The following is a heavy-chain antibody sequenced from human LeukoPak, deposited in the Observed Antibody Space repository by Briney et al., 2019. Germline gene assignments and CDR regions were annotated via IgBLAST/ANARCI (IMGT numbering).Heavy chain of an antibody. J-gene: IGHJ4*02. CDR3: ARDLTVTTLPYSFDY. V-gene: IGHV3-48*01. D-gene: IGHD4-11*01. CDR2: TSSSSSTI. CDR1: GFTFSSYS. Sequence: SGGSLRLSWAASGFTFSSYSMNWVRQAPGKGLEWVSYTSSSSSTIYYADSVKGRFPISRDNAKNSLYLQMNSLRAEDTAVYYCARDLTVTTLPYSFDYWGQGTLVTVSS.